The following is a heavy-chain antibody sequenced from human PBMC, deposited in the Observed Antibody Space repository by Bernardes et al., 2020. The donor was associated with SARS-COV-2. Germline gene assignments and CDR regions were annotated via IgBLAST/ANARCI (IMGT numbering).Heavy chain of an antibody. Sequence: ASVKVSCEASGYTFSNFYMHWVRQAPGQGLEWIGIINPSGGSTSFPQSFQGRVTMTRDTSTSTVYMELSSLSSEDTAVYYCARDASVALDAAVFGTSYYFDYWGQGTLVTVSS. CDR3: ARDASVALDAAVFGTSYYFDY. V-gene: IGHV1-46*01. J-gene: IGHJ4*02. D-gene: IGHD6-19*01. CDR2: INPSGGST. CDR1: GYTFSNFY.